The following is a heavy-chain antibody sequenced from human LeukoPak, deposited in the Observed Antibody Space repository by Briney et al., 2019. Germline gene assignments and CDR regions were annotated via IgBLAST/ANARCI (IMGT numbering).Heavy chain of an antibody. D-gene: IGHD6-6*01. CDR3: AKDGVAARPGGYYFDY. V-gene: IGHV3-30*18. J-gene: IGHJ4*02. CDR2: IYYGGSNN. Sequence: GGSLRLSCAASGYIFSNYGMHWVRQAPGKGLEWEAIIYYGGSNNYYADSVKGRFTISRDDSKSTLYLQMNSLRPEDTAVYYCAKDGVAARPGGYYFDYWGQGALVTVSS. CDR1: GYIFSNYG.